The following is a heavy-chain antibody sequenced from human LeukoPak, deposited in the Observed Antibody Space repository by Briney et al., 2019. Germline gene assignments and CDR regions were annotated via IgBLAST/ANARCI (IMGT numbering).Heavy chain of an antibody. CDR1: GFTFSSYA. J-gene: IGHJ4*02. Sequence: GGSLRLSCAASGFTFSSYAMSWVRQAPGKGLEWVSAISGSGGTTYYADSVKGRFTISRDNSKNTLYLQMNSLRAEDTAVYYCARTRKNYYGSGSYYPFDYWGQGTLVTVSS. D-gene: IGHD3-10*01. V-gene: IGHV3-23*01. CDR3: ARTRKNYYGSGSYYPFDY. CDR2: ISGSGGTT.